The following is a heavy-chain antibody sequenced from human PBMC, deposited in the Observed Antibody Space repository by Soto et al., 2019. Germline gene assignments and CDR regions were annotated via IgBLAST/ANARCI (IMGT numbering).Heavy chain of an antibody. V-gene: IGHV1-3*01. CDR2: INAGNGNT. J-gene: IGHJ4*02. CDR1: GYTFTSYA. D-gene: IGHD6-19*01. CDR3: ARVSYSSGWYVGNFDS. Sequence: ASVKVSCKASGYTFTSYAMHWVRQAPGQRLEWMGWINAGNGNTKYLQKFQGRVTITRDTSASTAYMELSSLTVEDTAVYYCARVSYSSGWYVGNFDSWGQGTLVTVSS.